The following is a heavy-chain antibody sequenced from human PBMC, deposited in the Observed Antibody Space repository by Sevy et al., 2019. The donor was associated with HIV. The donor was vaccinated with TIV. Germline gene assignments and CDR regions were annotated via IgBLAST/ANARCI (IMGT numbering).Heavy chain of an antibody. J-gene: IGHJ4*02. CDR2: ISWDGGST. CDR1: GFTFDDYT. CDR3: AKLGGNYGDYDDY. V-gene: IGHV3-43*01. D-gene: IGHD4-17*01. Sequence: GGSLSLSCAASGFTFDDYTMHWVRQPPGKGLEWVSLISWDGGSTYYADSVKGRFTISRDNSKNSLFLQMNSLRSEDTAFYYCAKLGGNYGDYDDYWGRGTLVTVSS.